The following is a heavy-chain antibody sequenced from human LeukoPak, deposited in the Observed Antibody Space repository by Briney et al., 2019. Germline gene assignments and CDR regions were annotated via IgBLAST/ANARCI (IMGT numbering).Heavy chain of an antibody. D-gene: IGHD2-2*01. J-gene: IGHJ4*02. CDR2: MSGSGGST. CDR3: ARDAIGYCSSTSCYGDY. V-gene: IGHV3-23*01. Sequence: PGGSLRLSCAASGFTFSSYAMSWVRQAPGKGGEWVSAMSGSGGSTYYADSVKGRFTISRDNSKNTLYLQMNSLRAEDTAVYYCARDAIGYCSSTSCYGDYWGQGTLVTVSS. CDR1: GFTFSSYA.